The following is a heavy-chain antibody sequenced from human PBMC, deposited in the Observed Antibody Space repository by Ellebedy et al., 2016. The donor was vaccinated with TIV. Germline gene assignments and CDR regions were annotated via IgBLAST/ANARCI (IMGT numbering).Heavy chain of an antibody. V-gene: IGHV3-7*01. CDR2: INQDGSDK. D-gene: IGHD2-2*01. CDR1: ESAFETDW. Sequence: PGGSLRLSFAPSESAFETDWMTRFRQAPGKGLEWVANINQDGSDKSYVDSMKGRFSISRDNAKNSLYLQMNSLRAEDTAVYYCARGGATSSRYWRNWGQGALVTVSS. CDR3: ARGGATSSRYWRN. J-gene: IGHJ4*02.